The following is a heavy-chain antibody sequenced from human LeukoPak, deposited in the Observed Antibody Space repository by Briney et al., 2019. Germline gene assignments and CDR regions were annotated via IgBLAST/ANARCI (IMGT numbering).Heavy chain of an antibody. D-gene: IGHD3-10*01. J-gene: IGHJ6*04. CDR1: GFTFSSYA. CDR2: ISGSGGST. V-gene: IGHV3-23*01. CDR3: ARTARGGSGMDV. Sequence: GGSLRLSCAASGFTFSSYAMSWVRQAPGKGLEWVSAISGSGGSTYYADSVKGRFTISRDNSKSTLYLQMNSLRAEDTAVYYCARTARGGSGMDVWGKGTTVTVSS.